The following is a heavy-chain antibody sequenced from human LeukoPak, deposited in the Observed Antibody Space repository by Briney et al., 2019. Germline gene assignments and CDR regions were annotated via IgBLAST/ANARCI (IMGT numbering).Heavy chain of an antibody. Sequence: SETLSLTCTVSGGSISSSSYYWGWIRQPPGKGLEWIGSIYYSGSTYYNPSLKSRVTISVDTSKNQFSLKLSSVTAADTAVYYCARDPKYSSGSGTWDYWGQGTLVTVSS. CDR1: GGSISSSSYY. J-gene: IGHJ4*02. V-gene: IGHV4-39*07. D-gene: IGHD6-19*01. CDR2: IYYSGST. CDR3: ARDPKYSSGSGTWDY.